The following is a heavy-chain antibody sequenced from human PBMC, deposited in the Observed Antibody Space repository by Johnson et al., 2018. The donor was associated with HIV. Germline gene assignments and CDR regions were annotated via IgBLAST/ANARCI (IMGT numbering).Heavy chain of an antibody. CDR2: IYSGGST. Sequence: MQLVESGGGVVQPGRSLRLSCAASGFTFSSNYMNWVRQTPGKGLEWVSVIYSGGSTYYADSVKGRFTISRHNSKNTLYLQMNSLRAEDTAVYYCARVGTVRDAFEIWGQGTMVTVSS. CDR1: GFTFSSNY. J-gene: IGHJ3*02. CDR3: ARVGTVRDAFEI. V-gene: IGHV3-66*01. D-gene: IGHD7-27*01.